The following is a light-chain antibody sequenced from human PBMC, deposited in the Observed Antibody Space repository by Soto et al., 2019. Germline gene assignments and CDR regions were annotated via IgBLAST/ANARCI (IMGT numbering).Light chain of an antibody. CDR1: QSLLYSSNNRNY. Sequence: DIVMTQSPDSLAVSLGETATINCKSSQSLLYSSNNRNYLVWYQHKPGHPPKLLIYWASTRDLGVPDRFSGSGSGTDFTLTISSLQAEDVAVYYCQQYLSTPITFGQGTRVVIK. CDR2: WAS. CDR3: QQYLSTPIT. J-gene: IGKJ5*01. V-gene: IGKV4-1*01.